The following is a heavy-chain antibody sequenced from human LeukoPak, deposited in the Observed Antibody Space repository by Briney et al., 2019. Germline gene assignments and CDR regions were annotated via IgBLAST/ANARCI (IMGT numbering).Heavy chain of an antibody. CDR3: AKEDYYDSSGYYFDY. V-gene: IGHV3-30*02. D-gene: IGHD3-22*01. CDR1: GFTFSSYG. CDR2: IRYDGSNK. J-gene: IGHJ4*02. Sequence: PGGSLRLSCAAAGFTFSSYGMHWVRQAPGKGLEWVAFIRYDGSNKYYADYVKGRFTISRDNSKTTLYLLMNSIGDEDTAAYYCAKEDYYDSSGYYFDYWGQGTLVSVSS.